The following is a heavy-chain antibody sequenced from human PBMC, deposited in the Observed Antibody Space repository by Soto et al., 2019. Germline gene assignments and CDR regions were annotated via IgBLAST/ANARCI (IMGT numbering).Heavy chain of an antibody. V-gene: IGHV3-33*01. Sequence: QVQLVESGGGVVQPGRSLGLSCTASGFTLSDYGMHWVRQAPGKGLEWVAVIWHDGGAKYYAESVTGRITISRDNSKNTVHLQIDSLGAEDTALYYCARDPGRDSPIDYWGQGTLVTVSS. CDR3: ARDPGRDSPIDY. CDR1: GFTLSDYG. CDR2: IWHDGGAK. D-gene: IGHD3-22*01. J-gene: IGHJ4*02.